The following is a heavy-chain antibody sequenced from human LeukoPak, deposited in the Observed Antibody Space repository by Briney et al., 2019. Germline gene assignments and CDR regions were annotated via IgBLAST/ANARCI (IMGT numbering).Heavy chain of an antibody. J-gene: IGHJ4*02. CDR3: ARDHRVDTAMDY. Sequence: PGGSLRLSCAASGFTFSSYAMHWVRQAPGKGLEWVAVISYDGSNKYYADSVKGRFTISRDNSKNTLYLQMNSLRAEDTAVYYCARDHRVDTAMDYWGQGTLVTVSS. V-gene: IGHV3-30*04. CDR1: GFTFSSYA. CDR2: ISYDGSNK. D-gene: IGHD5-18*01.